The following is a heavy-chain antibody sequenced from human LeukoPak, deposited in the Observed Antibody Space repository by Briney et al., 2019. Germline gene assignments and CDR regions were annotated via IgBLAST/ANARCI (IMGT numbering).Heavy chain of an antibody. Sequence: GGSLRLSCAASGFTVSSNYMSWVRQAPGKGLEWVSVLYGGGSTYYADSVKGRFTISRDNSKNTLYLQMNSPRAEDTAVYYCARSPSGEPTNWGQGTLVTVSS. D-gene: IGHD3-16*01. CDR2: LYGGGST. CDR3: ARSPSGEPTN. J-gene: IGHJ4*02. V-gene: IGHV3-53*01. CDR1: GFTVSSNY.